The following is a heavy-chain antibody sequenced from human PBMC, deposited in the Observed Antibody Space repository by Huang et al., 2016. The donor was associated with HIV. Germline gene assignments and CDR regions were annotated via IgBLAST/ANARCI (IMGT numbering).Heavy chain of an antibody. CDR3: AKDREDSAYQLDY. V-gene: IGHV3-30*18. Sequence: QVQLVESGGGVVQPGRSLRLSFAASGFTFSNYGVHWVRQAPGKGVEWGASISYDGSYQYYSDSVKGRFTISRDDSQNTLYLQMSSLRAEDTAVYFCAKDREDSAYQLDYWGQGTRVTVSS. J-gene: IGHJ4*02. D-gene: IGHD5-12*01. CDR1: GFTFSNYG. CDR2: ISYDGSYQ.